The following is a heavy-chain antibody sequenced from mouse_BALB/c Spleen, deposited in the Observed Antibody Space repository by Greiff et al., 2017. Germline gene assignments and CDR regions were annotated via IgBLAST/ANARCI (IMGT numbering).Heavy chain of an antibody. CDR1: GYTFTSYT. D-gene: IGHD1-1*01. CDR3: ASLYYYGSSYAMDY. V-gene: IGHV1-4*01. CDR2: INPSSGYT. J-gene: IGHJ4*01. Sequence: QVQLQQSGAELARPGASVKMSCKASGYTFTSYTMPWVNQRPGQGLEWIGYINPSSGYTNYNQKFKDKATLTADKSSSTAYMQLSSLTSEDSAVYYCASLYYYGSSYAMDYWGQGTSVTVSS.